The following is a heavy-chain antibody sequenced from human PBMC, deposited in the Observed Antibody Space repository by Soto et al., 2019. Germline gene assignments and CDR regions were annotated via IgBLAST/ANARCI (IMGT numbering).Heavy chain of an antibody. Sequence: QVQLVQSGDEVRKPGSSVKVSCKASGYIFVNYGIAWVRQAPGQGLEWMGWISPYSGNTHYASKVQGRLTMTTDTSXXTXYMDXGXLXXXXTAVYYCAMVDNYVTPTPQDVWGQGTTVTVSS. CDR3: AMVDNYVTPTPQDV. V-gene: IGHV1-18*01. CDR1: GYIFVNYG. J-gene: IGHJ6*02. CDR2: ISPYSGNT. D-gene: IGHD3-16*01.